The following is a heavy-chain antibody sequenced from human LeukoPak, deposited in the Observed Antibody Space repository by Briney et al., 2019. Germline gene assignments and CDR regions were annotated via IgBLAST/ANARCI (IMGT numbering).Heavy chain of an antibody. CDR3: ARGVKGVAAADSNWFDP. J-gene: IGHJ5*02. V-gene: IGHV4-59*01. D-gene: IGHD6-13*01. CDR1: RGSISSYY. CDR2: IYYSGST. Sequence: SETLSLTCTVSRGSISSYYWSWIRQPPGKGLEWIGYIYYSGSTNYNPSLKSRVTISVDTYKNQFSLKLSSVTAADTAVYYCARGVKGVAAADSNWFDPWGQGTLVTVSS.